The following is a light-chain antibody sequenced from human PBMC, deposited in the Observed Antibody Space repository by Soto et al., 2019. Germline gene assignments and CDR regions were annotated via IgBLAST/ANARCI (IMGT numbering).Light chain of an antibody. CDR1: QGIANY. CDR2: DTS. CDR3: QQSYSSPYT. V-gene: IGKV1-27*01. J-gene: IGKJ2*01. Sequence: DIQMTQSPSSLSASVGDRVTIACRASQGIANYVAWYQQSPGKVPKLLIYDTSTLQSGVPSRFSGSGSGTDFTLTISSLQPEDFATYYCQQSYSSPYTFGPGTKLEIK.